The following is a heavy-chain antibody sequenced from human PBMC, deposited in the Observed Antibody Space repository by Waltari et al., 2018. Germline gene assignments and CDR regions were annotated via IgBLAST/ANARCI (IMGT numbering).Heavy chain of an antibody. J-gene: IGHJ4*02. Sequence: QVQLVQSGAEVKKPGASVEGSCKASGYTFTSSAMHWVRQAPGQRLEWMGWINAGNGNTKYSQEFQGRVTITRDTSASTAYMELSSLRSEDMAVYYCARGGFLEWLPYDYWGQGTLVTVSS. CDR2: INAGNGNT. D-gene: IGHD3-3*01. V-gene: IGHV1-3*03. CDR3: ARGGFLEWLPYDY. CDR1: GYTFTSSA.